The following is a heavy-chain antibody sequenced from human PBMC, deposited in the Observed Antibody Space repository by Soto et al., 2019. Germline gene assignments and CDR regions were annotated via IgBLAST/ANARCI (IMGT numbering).Heavy chain of an antibody. Sequence: HPGGSLRLSCAASGFTFNSYGMHWVRQAPGKGLEWVAVISYDGSNKYYADSVKGRFTISRDNSKNTLYLQMNSLRAEDTAVYYCAKRAGMKASYFDYWGQGTLVTVSS. CDR3: AKRAGMKASYFDY. CDR2: ISYDGSNK. J-gene: IGHJ4*02. CDR1: GFTFNSYG. D-gene: IGHD5-12*01. V-gene: IGHV3-30*18.